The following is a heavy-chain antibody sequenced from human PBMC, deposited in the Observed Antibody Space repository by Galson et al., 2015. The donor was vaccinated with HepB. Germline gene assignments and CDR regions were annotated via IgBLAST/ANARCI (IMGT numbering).Heavy chain of an antibody. CDR2: ISFDGSNE. V-gene: IGHV3-30*18. CDR3: AKTGGWDYDTVTGVRDFDY. D-gene: IGHD3-9*01. Sequence: SLRLSCAASGFSFSSYAMNWVRQAPGKGLEWVALISFDGSNEYYADSVKGRFTISRDDSKNMLYLQMTSLRAEDTAVYYCAKTGGWDYDTVTGVRDFDYWGQGTLVTVSS. J-gene: IGHJ4*02. CDR1: GFSFSSYA.